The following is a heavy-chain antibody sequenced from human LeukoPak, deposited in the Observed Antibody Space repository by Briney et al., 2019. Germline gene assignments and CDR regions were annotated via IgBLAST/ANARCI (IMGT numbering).Heavy chain of an antibody. V-gene: IGHV3-15*01. CDR1: GFTFRNAW. CDR2: IKSKTDGGTT. Sequence: GGSLRLSCAASGFTFRNAWMSGVRQAPGKGREGVGRIKSKTDGGTTDYAAPVKGRFTISRDDSKNTLYLQMNSLKTEDTAVYYCTSGWYPYYFDYWGQGTLVTVSS. J-gene: IGHJ4*02. CDR3: TSGWYPYYFDY. D-gene: IGHD6-19*01.